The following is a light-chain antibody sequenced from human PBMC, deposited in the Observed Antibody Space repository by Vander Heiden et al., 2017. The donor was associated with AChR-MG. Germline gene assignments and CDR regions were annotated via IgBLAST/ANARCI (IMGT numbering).Light chain of an antibody. CDR2: NAS. Sequence: EIVMTQSPVTLSVSPGERATLSCRASQNIRTKLAWYQQKPGQAPRLLIYNASTGATGIPARFSGSGYGTEFTLTISRRRSEDSADYYCHQDENWPPYTFGQRTKLDIK. J-gene: IGKJ2*01. CDR3: HQDENWPPYT. CDR1: QNIRTK. V-gene: IGKV3-15*01.